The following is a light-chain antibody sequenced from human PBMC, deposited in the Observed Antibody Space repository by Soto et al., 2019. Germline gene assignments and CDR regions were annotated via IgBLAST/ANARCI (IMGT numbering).Light chain of an antibody. CDR1: SVHSNYA. CDR2: LNSDGSH. V-gene: IGLV4-69*01. CDR3: QTWGSGIVV. J-gene: IGLJ2*01. Sequence: QPVLTQSPSASASLGASVKLTCTLSSVHSNYAIAWHQQQSEKGPRYLMKLNSDGSHSKGDGIPDRFSGSSSGAERYLTISSLQSEDEADYYCQTWGSGIVVFGGGTQLTVL.